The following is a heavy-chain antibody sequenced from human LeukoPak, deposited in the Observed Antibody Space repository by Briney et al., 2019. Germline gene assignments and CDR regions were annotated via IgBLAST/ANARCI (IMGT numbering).Heavy chain of an antibody. D-gene: IGHD5/OR15-5a*01. CDR1: GFTFSSYA. CDR2: ISYDGSNK. CDR3: TRRVSATRWFDP. V-gene: IGHV3-30-3*01. Sequence: PGGSLRLSCAASGFTFSSYAMHWVRQAPGKGLEWVAVISYDGSNKYYADSVKGRFTISRDNADNTPYLQMTSLRVEDTAVYYCTRRVSATRWFDPWGQGTLVTVSS. J-gene: IGHJ5*02.